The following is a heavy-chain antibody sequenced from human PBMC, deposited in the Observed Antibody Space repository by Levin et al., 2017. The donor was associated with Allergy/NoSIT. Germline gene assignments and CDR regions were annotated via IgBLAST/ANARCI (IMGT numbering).Heavy chain of an antibody. CDR1: GGTFNTYT. CDR2: IIPMYGTP. Sequence: SVKVSCKTSGGTFNTYTHTWVRRAPGQGLEWMGGIIPMYGTPNYAQKFRGRVTITADESTSTAYMELSSLTFEDTAVYYCTGGVDTRRGFDPWGQGTLVIVSS. V-gene: IGHV1-69*13. D-gene: IGHD5-18*01. J-gene: IGHJ5*02. CDR3: TGGVDTRRGFDP.